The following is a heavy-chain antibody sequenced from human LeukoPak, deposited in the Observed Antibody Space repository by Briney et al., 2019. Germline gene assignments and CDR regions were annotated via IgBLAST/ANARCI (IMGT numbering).Heavy chain of an antibody. V-gene: IGHV4-38-2*02. J-gene: IGHJ6*04. CDR1: GYSISSGYY. D-gene: IGHD2-2*01. Sequence: SETLSLTCTVSGYSISSGYYWGWLRQPPGKGLEWIGSIYHSGSTYYSPSLKSRVTISVDTSKNQFSLQLSSVTAADTAVYYCARDDCSRTSCYFGVDVWGKGTTVTVSS. CDR2: IYHSGST. CDR3: ARDDCSRTSCYFGVDV.